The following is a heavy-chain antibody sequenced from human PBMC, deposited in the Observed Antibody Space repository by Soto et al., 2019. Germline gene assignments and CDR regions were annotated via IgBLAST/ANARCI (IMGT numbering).Heavy chain of an antibody. J-gene: IGHJ4*02. CDR1: GGSISGSY. D-gene: IGHD6-19*01. CDR3: ARSVAVPGAHIDY. Sequence: LSLTCSVSGGSISGSYWSWIRQSPGKGLEWLGYVYYTGSTNYSPSLRSRVSISVDTSKNEFSLRLSSVTAADTAVYFCARSVAVPGAHIDYWGRGTQVTVSS. CDR2: VYYTGST. V-gene: IGHV4-59*01.